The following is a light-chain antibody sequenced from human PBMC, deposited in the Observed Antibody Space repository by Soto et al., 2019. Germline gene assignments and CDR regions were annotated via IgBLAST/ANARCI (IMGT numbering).Light chain of an antibody. J-gene: IGKJ2*01. CDR3: QQSYNTPMYT. CDR2: AAS. CDR1: QSISIY. V-gene: IGKV1-39*01. Sequence: DIQMTQSPSSLSASVGDRVTITCRASQSISIYLNWYQQKPGKAPKLLIYAASSLQSGVPSRFSGSGSGTDFTLTISSLQPEDFATYYCQQSYNTPMYTFGQGTKLEIK.